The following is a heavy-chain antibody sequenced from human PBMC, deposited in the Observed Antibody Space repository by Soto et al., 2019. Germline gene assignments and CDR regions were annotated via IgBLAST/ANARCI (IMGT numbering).Heavy chain of an antibody. CDR1: GFTSSSFG. CDR3: AKVKMTYAIRGLYFDL. V-gene: IGHV3-30*19. Sequence: PGGSLRLSCSASGFTSSSFGMHWVRQAPGKGLEWVALISYDGSNAYYGNSVKGRFTISRDNSKNTLSLQMNALRAEDSAVYYCAKVKMTYAIRGLYFDLWGQGALVTVSS. D-gene: IGHD2-21*01. J-gene: IGHJ4*02. CDR2: ISYDGSNA.